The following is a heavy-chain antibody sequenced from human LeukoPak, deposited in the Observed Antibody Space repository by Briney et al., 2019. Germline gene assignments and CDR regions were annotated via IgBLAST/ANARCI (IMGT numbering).Heavy chain of an antibody. CDR2: ISSSSSYI. D-gene: IGHD2-2*01. J-gene: IGHJ4*02. V-gene: IGHV3-21*01. CDR1: EFTFSSYS. Sequence: GGSLRLSCAASEFTFSSYSMNWVRQAPGKGLEWGSSISSSSSYIYYADSVKGRFTISRDNAKNSLYLQMNSLRAEDTAVYYCASSGSREPWYQLPEYYFDYWGQGTLVTVSS. CDR3: ASSGSREPWYQLPEYYFDY.